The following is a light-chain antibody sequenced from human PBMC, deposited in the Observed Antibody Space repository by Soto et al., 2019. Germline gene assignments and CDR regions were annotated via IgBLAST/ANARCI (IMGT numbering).Light chain of an antibody. CDR3: QQYGSSTGVT. Sequence: ETVLTQSPGTLSLSPGESATLSCRASQTVSSKYLAWYQQKPGQAPRLLIYGTSSRATGIPDRFRGSGSGTDFTLTISRLEPEDFAVYYCQQYGSSTGVTFGPGTKVDIK. CDR2: GTS. CDR1: QTVSSKY. V-gene: IGKV3-20*01. J-gene: IGKJ3*01.